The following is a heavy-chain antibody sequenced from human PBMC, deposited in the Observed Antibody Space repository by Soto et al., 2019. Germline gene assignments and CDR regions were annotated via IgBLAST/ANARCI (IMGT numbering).Heavy chain of an antibody. D-gene: IGHD3-10*01. CDR1: GFTFGSYA. Sequence: PGVSLRLSCAASGFTFGSYAMSWVRQAPGKGLEWVSAISGSGGSTYYADSVKGRFTISRDNSKNTLYLQMNSLRAEDTAVYSCAKDHAVARAGLDYCCQGAVLPVSA. J-gene: IGHJ4*02. CDR3: AKDHAVARAGLDY. CDR2: ISGSGGST. V-gene: IGHV3-23*01.